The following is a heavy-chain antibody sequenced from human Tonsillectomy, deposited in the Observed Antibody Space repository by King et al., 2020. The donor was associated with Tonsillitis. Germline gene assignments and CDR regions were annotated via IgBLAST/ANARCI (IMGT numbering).Heavy chain of an antibody. CDR2: IAHTGST. D-gene: IGHD3-9*01. CDR1: GASFSGNY. Sequence: VQLPQWGAGLLRPSETLSLTSAVQGASFSGNYWSWIRQPPGKGLEWIGEIAHTGSTNYNPSLKSRVTISLDTSKNQFSLNLTSVTAADTAVYYCVRGRGRYGGRGFRPYFDYWGQGTRVTVSS. V-gene: IGHV4-34*01. CDR3: VRGRGRYGGRGFRPYFDY. J-gene: IGHJ4*02.